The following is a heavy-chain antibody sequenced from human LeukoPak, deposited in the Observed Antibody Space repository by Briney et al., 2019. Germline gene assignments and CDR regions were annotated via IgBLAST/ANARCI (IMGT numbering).Heavy chain of an antibody. D-gene: IGHD3-9*01. CDR3: ASVGYFDWLSFFDY. CDR2: INHSGST. CDR1: GGSFSGYY. Sequence: SETLSLTCAVYGGSFSGYYWSWIRQPPGKGLEWIGEINHSGSTNYNPSLKSRVTISVDTSKNQFSLKLSSVTAADTAVYYCASVGYFDWLSFFDYWGQGTLVTVSS. J-gene: IGHJ4*02. V-gene: IGHV4-34*01.